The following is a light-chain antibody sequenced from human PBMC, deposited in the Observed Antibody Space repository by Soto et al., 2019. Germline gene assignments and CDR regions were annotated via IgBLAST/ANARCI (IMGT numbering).Light chain of an antibody. V-gene: IGKV1-39*01. CDR2: AAS. CDR1: QGISTY. J-gene: IGKJ1*01. Sequence: DIQMTQSPSSLSASVGDRVTITCRASQGISTYLNWYHQKPGKAPKLLIYAASSLQSGVPSRFSVSGSETDFTLTISSLQPEDFATYSCQQSYSTTWTFGQGTKVEIK. CDR3: QQSYSTTWT.